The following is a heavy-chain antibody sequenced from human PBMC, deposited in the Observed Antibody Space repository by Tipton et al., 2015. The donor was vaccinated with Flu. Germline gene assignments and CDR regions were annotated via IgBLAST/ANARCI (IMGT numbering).Heavy chain of an antibody. D-gene: IGHD3-9*01. V-gene: IGHV3-30*18. CDR3: AKESARYGYFDH. CDR1: EFPFSTFG. J-gene: IGHJ4*02. CDR2: ISYDGSNK. Sequence: AVSEFPFSTFGINWVRQAPGKGLEWVAIISYDGSNKYYAESVKGRFTISRDNSNNTLYLQMDSLREEDTAVYYCAKESARYGYFDHWGRGTPVTVSS.